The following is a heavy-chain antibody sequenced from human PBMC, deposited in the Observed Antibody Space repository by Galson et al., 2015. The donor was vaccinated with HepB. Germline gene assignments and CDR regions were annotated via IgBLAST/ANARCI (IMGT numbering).Heavy chain of an antibody. D-gene: IGHD1-26*01. CDR3: ARVPYPGSDSGSYYGY. V-gene: IGHV1-2*06. Sequence: SVKVSCKASGYTFTGYYMHWVRQAPGQGLEWMGRINPNSGGTNYAQKFQGRVTMTRDTSISTAYMELSRLRSDDTAVYYCARVPYPGSDSGSYYGYWGQGTLVTVSS. CDR1: GYTFTGYY. CDR2: INPNSGGT. J-gene: IGHJ4*02.